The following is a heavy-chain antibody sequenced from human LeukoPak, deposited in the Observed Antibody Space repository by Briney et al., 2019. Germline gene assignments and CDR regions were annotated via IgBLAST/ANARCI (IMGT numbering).Heavy chain of an antibody. CDR1: GFTFSSYN. CDR2: ISTSSSTK. D-gene: IGHD3-10*01. J-gene: IGHJ3*02. CDR3: ARDGIMVRGANDAFDI. Sequence: GGSLSLSCAASGFTFSSYNMNWVRKAPGKGLEWVSYISTSSSTKYYADSVRGRFTISRDNAKNSLYLQMNSLRDEDTAVYFCARDGIMVRGANDAFDIWGQGTMVTVSS. V-gene: IGHV3-48*02.